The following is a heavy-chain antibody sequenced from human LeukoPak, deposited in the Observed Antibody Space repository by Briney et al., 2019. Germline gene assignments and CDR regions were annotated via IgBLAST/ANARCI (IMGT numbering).Heavy chain of an antibody. CDR1: GFTFSSYG. D-gene: IGHD6-6*01. J-gene: IGHJ4*02. V-gene: IGHV3-30*18. CDR3: AKDMAYSSSLAEDY. CDR2: ISYDGSNK. Sequence: GGSLRLSCAASGFTFSSYGMHWVRQAPGKGLEWVAVISYDGSNKYYADSVKGRFTISRDNSKNTLYLQMNNLRAEDTAVYYCAKDMAYSSSLAEDYWGQGILVTVSS.